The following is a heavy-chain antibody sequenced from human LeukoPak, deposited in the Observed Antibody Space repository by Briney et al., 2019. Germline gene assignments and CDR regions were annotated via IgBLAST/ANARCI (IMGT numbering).Heavy chain of an antibody. CDR3: AKEFAEGFGELTY. V-gene: IGHV3-30*18. J-gene: IGHJ4*02. D-gene: IGHD3-10*01. Sequence: GGSLRLSCAASGFTFSSYGMHWVRQAPGRGLEWVAVVSNDGSYKYYADSVKGRFTIARDSSKNTLYLQMNSLGPEDTAVYYCAKEFAEGFGELTYWGQGTLVTVSS. CDR2: VSNDGSYK. CDR1: GFTFSSYG.